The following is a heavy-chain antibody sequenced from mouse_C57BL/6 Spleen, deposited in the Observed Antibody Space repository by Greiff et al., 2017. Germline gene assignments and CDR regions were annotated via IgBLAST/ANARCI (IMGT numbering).Heavy chain of an antibody. Sequence: QVQLQQPGAELVKPGASVKLSCKASGYTFTSYWMQWVKQRPGQGLEWIGEIDPSDSYTNYNQKFKGKATLTVDTSSSTAYMQLSSLTSEDSAVYYCARSAYYSNYAWYFDVWGTGTTVTVSS. CDR2: IDPSDSYT. CDR3: ARSAYYSNYAWYFDV. CDR1: GYTFTSYW. J-gene: IGHJ1*03. D-gene: IGHD2-5*01. V-gene: IGHV1-50*01.